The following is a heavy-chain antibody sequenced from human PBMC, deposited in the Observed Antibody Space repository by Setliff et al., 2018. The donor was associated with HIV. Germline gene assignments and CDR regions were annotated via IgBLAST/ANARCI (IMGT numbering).Heavy chain of an antibody. CDR2: VNHSGST. Sequence: SETLSLTCAVYNASFSDYYRGWIRQTPGKGLEWIGEVNHSGSTNYNSSLKNRVTMSINLSKNQFSLKLTSVTAADTAVYYCAVRVYGPVEYWGQGNQVTVPQ. CDR3: AVRVYGPVEY. J-gene: IGHJ4*02. D-gene: IGHD4-17*01. V-gene: IGHV4-34*01. CDR1: NASFSDYY.